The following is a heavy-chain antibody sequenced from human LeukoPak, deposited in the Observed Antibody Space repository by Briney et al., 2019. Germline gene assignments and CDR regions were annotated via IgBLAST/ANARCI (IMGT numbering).Heavy chain of an antibody. CDR3: ARALLLWFGEPRSGAFDI. CDR2: ISSSGDFI. Sequence: GGSLRLSCAASGFTFSTYEMNWVRQAPGKGLEWVSYISSSGDFIYYADSVKGRFTISRDNAKNSLYLQMNSLRAEDTAVYYCARALLLWFGEPRSGAFDIWGQGTMVTVSP. V-gene: IGHV3-48*03. D-gene: IGHD3-10*01. J-gene: IGHJ3*02. CDR1: GFTFSTYE.